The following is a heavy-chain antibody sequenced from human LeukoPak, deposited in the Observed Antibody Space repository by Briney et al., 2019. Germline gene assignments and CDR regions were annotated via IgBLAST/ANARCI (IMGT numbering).Heavy chain of an antibody. CDR3: AKSGLNRFDY. V-gene: IGHV3-23*01. CDR1: GFTFSSYA. CDR2: ISGSGGSGST. Sequence: GGSLRLSCAASGFTFSSYAMSWVRQAPGKGLEWVSTISGSGGSGSTYYADSVKGRFTISRDNSKNTLYLQMNSLRVEDTAVYYCAKSGLNRFDYWGQGTLVTVSS. D-gene: IGHD2-15*01. J-gene: IGHJ4*02.